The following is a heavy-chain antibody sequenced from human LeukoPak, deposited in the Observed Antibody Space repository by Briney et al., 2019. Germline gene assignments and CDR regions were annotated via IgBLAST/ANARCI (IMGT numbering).Heavy chain of an antibody. CDR2: TYYRSKWYN. V-gene: IGHV6-1*01. D-gene: IGHD5-24*01. CDR3: ARDQIEMATIMEYYYGMDV. CDR1: GDSVSSNSAA. Sequence: SQTLSVTCAISGDSVSSNSAAWEGIRHSPSSGLEGLGRTYYRSKWYNDYEVSVQSRITTTPATYKNQFSLQLNSVTPEDTAVYYCARDQIEMATIMEYYYGMDVWGQGTPVTVSS. J-gene: IGHJ6*01.